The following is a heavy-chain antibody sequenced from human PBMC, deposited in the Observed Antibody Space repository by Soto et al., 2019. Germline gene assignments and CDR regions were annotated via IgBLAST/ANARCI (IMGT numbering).Heavy chain of an antibody. J-gene: IGHJ4*02. CDR2: IWYDGSNK. CDR3: AGTYGSGSPAFDY. V-gene: IGHV3-33*01. D-gene: IGHD3-10*01. CDR1: GFTFSSYG. Sequence: PGGSLRLSCAASGFTFSSYGMHWVRQAPGKVLEWVAVIWYDGSNKYYADSVKGRFTISRDNSKNTLYLQMNSLRAEDTAVYYCAGTYGSGSPAFDYWGQGALVTVSS.